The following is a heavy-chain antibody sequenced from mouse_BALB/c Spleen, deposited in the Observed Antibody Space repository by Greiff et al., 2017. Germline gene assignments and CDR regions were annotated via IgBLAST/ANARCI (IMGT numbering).Heavy chain of an antibody. D-gene: IGHD6-2*01. CDR3: ARDGQFSYYYAMDY. Sequence: EVNVVESGGGLVKPGGSLKLSCAASGFTFSSYAMSWVRQTPEKRLEWVASISSGGSTYYPDSVKGRFTISRDNARNILYLQMSSLRSEDTAMYYCARDGQFSYYYAMDYWGQGTSVTVSS. CDR2: ISSGGST. J-gene: IGHJ4*01. CDR1: GFTFSSYA. V-gene: IGHV5-6-5*01.